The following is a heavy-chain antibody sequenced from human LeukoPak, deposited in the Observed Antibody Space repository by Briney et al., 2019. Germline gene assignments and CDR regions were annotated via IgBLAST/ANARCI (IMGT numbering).Heavy chain of an antibody. D-gene: IGHD6-13*01. V-gene: IGHV3-23*01. Sequence: PGGSLRLSCAASGFTFSSYAMSWVRQAPGKGLEWVSAISGSGGSTYYADSVKGRFTISRDNSKNTLYLQMNSLRAEDKAVYYCAKPLYSSSWSNFDYWGQGTLVTVSS. CDR3: AKPLYSSSWSNFDY. CDR1: GFTFSSYA. J-gene: IGHJ4*02. CDR2: ISGSGGST.